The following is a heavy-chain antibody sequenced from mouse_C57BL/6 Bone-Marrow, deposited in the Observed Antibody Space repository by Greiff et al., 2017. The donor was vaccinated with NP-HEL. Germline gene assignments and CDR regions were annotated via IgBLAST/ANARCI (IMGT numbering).Heavy chain of an antibody. J-gene: IGHJ3*01. V-gene: IGHV1-69*01. CDR1: GYTFTSYW. CDR2: IDPSDSYT. D-gene: IGHD2-5*01. CDR3: ARWGSNSSY. Sequence: VQLQQPGAELVMPGASVKLSCKASGYTFTSYWMHWVKQRPGQGLEWIGEIDPSDSYTNYNQKFKGKSTLTVDKSSSTAYMQLSSLTSEDSAVYYCARWGSNSSYWGQGTLVTVSA.